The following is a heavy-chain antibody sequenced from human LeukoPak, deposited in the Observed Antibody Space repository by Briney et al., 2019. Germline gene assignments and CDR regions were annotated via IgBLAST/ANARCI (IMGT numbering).Heavy chain of an antibody. J-gene: IGHJ3*02. V-gene: IGHV5-51*01. CDR3: ARLVETVPTPDAFDI. CDR2: IYPGDSDT. CDR1: GYSFTSYW. Sequence: GESLKISWKGSGYSFTSYWSGWVRQMPGKGLEWMGIIYPGDSDTRYSPSFQGQVTISAAKSITTAYLQWTSLKASHTAMYYCARLVETVPTPDAFDIWGQGTMVTVSS. D-gene: IGHD4-17*01.